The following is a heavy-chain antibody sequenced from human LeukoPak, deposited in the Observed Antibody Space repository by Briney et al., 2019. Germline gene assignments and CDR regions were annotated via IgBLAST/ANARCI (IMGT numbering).Heavy chain of an antibody. CDR1: GASISGSGYY. Sequence: PSETLSLTCAVSGASISGSGYYLGRIRQPPGKGLEWIGNIYYTGSTYYNASLQSRVTISIDTSKNQFSLRLNSVTAADTAMYYCVKSGGYGLIDYWGQGTLVTVSS. CDR3: VKSGGYGLIDY. D-gene: IGHD1-26*01. CDR2: IYYTGST. J-gene: IGHJ4*02. V-gene: IGHV4-39*01.